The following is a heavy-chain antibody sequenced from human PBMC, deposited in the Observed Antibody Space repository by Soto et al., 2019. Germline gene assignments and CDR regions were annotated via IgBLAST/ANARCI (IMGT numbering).Heavy chain of an antibody. CDR3: ARDPDSGWSFVY. Sequence: QVQLVESGGGVVQPGRSLRLSCAASGFTFSSYAMHWVRQAPGKGLEWVAVISYDGSNKYYADSVKGRFTISRDNSKNTLCLQMNSLRAEDTAVYYCARDPDSGWSFVYWGQGTLVTVSS. V-gene: IGHV3-30-3*01. CDR1: GFTFSSYA. CDR2: ISYDGSNK. D-gene: IGHD6-19*01. J-gene: IGHJ4*02.